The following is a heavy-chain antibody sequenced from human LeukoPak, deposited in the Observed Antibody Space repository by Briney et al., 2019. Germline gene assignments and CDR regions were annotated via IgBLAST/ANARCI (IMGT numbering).Heavy chain of an antibody. Sequence: SETLSLTCNVSGGSISGYYWTWIRQPAGEGLDWIGRIYTSGSTNYSPSLESRVTMSVDTSKNQVSLKLSSVTAAGTAVYYCARDRSGSSAYYSPFDYWGQGTLVTVSS. J-gene: IGHJ4*02. D-gene: IGHD3-22*01. CDR3: ARDRSGSSAYYSPFDY. CDR2: IYTSGST. V-gene: IGHV4-4*07. CDR1: GGSISGYY.